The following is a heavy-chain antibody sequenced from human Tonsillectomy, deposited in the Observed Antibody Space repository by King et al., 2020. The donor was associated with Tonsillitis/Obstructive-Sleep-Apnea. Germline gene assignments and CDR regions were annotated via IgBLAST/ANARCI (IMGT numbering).Heavy chain of an antibody. CDR3: ARRQWQLLGYYYYYYMDV. CDR2: ISTGGGTI. V-gene: IGHV3-48*02. J-gene: IGHJ6*03. D-gene: IGHD1-26*01. Sequence: VQLVESGGGLVRPGGSLRLSCADSTFTFSDYTMNWVRQAPGKGLEWVSSISTGGGTIYYADSLKGRFTISRDNAKNSLYLQMNSLGNEDTAVYYCARRQWQLLGYYYYYYMDVWGKGTTVTVSS. CDR1: TFTFSDYT.